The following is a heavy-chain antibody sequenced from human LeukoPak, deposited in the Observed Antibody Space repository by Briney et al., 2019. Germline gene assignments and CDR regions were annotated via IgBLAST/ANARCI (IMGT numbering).Heavy chain of an antibody. CDR1: GGTFSSYA. V-gene: IGHV1-69*04. D-gene: IGHD2-21*02. Sequence: ASVKVSCKASGGTFSSYAISWVRQAPGQGLEWMGRIIPILGIANYAQKFQGRVTITADKSTSTAYMELSSLRSEDTAVYYCARDKGGYSAYYFDYWGQGTLVTVSS. J-gene: IGHJ4*02. CDR2: IIPILGIA. CDR3: ARDKGGYSAYYFDY.